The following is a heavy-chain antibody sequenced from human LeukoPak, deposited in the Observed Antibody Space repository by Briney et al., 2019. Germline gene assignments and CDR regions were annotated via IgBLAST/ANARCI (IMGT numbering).Heavy chain of an antibody. D-gene: IGHD2-21*01. J-gene: IGHJ4*02. V-gene: IGHV3-21*01. CDR2: ISGSSSYI. CDR3: AREWGLIAVAGGPGY. Sequence: PGGSLRLSCAASGFTFSSYSMNWVRQAPGRGLEWVSSISGSSSYIYYADSVKGRFTISRDNSKNTLFLEMNDLKAEDTAVYYCAREWGLIAVAGGPGYWGQGTLVTVSS. CDR1: GFTFSSYS.